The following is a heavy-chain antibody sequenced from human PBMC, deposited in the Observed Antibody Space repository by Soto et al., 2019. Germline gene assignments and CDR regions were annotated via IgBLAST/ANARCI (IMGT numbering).Heavy chain of an antibody. CDR1: EFTFSSYA. Sequence: QLVESGGRGVQPGRSLRLSCEASEFTFSSYAMLWVRQAPGRGLEWVALISFDGTKEYYADSVKGRFIISRDNSKSMVYLQMDSLRPDDTAIYYCARPIPRWSYHYGMDVWGQGTTVTVSS. CDR3: ARPIPRWSYHYGMDV. J-gene: IGHJ6*02. V-gene: IGHV3-30*03. D-gene: IGHD2-15*01. CDR2: ISFDGTKE.